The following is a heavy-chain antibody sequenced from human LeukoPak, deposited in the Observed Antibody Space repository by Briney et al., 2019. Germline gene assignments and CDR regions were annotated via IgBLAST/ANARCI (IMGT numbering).Heavy chain of an antibody. V-gene: IGHV3-48*01. J-gene: IGHJ4*02. CDR1: GFTFSSCA. Sequence: GGSLRLSCAASGFTFSSCAMSWVRQAPGKGLEWVSYISSSSTIYYADSVKGRFTISRDNAKNSLYLQMNSLRAEDTAVYYCARAIGIPTQDYWGQGTLVTVSS. CDR3: ARAIGIPTQDY. D-gene: IGHD1-1*01. CDR2: ISSSSTI.